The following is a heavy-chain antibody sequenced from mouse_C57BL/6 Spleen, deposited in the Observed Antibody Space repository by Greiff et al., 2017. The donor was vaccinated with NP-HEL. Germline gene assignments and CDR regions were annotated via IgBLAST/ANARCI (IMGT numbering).Heavy chain of an antibody. Sequence: EVKLVESGGGLVKPGGSLKLSCAASGFTFSSYAMSWVRQTPEKRLEWVATISDGGSYTYYPDNVKGRFTISRDNAKNNLYLQMSHLKSEDTAMYYCARAPGLRLFLFDYWGQGTTLTVSS. CDR3: ARAPGLRLFLFDY. CDR1: GFTFSSYA. J-gene: IGHJ2*01. D-gene: IGHD3-2*02. CDR2: ISDGGSYT. V-gene: IGHV5-4*03.